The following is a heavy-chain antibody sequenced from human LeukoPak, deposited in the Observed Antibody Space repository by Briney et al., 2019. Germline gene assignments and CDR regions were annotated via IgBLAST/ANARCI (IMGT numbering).Heavy chain of an antibody. CDR2: IYYSGST. J-gene: IGHJ4*02. D-gene: IGHD1-26*01. Sequence: KPSETLSLTCTVSGGSISSYYWSWIRQPPGKGLEWIGYIYYSGSTNYNPSLKSRVTISVDTSKNQFSLKLSSVTAADPAVYYWAGGGWDFDYWGQGTLVTVSS. CDR3: AGGGWDFDY. CDR1: GGSISSYY. V-gene: IGHV4-59*01.